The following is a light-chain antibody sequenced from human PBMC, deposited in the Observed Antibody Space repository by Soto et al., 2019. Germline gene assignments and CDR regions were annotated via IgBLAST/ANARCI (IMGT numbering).Light chain of an antibody. V-gene: IGKV3-11*01. CDR3: QQRSDWPT. CDR2: GAS. CDR1: QSVNTY. J-gene: IGKJ5*01. Sequence: EIVLTQSPATLSLSPGDSATLSCRASQSVNTYLAWYQRKPGQAPRLIIYGASKRATGIPARFSGSGSGTDFTRTINSLEPEDFAVCYCQQRSDWPTFGHGTRLEIK.